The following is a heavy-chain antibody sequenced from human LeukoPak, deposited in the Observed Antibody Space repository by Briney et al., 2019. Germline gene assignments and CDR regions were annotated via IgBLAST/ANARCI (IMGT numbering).Heavy chain of an antibody. CDR1: GYTLTELS. CDR2: FDPEDGET. V-gene: IGHV1-24*01. D-gene: IGHD3-16*02. J-gene: IGHJ4*02. CDR3: ATGHMITFGRVIVPPYYFDY. Sequence: GASVKVSCKVSGYTLTELSMHWVRQAPGKGLEWMGGFDPEDGETIYAQKFQGRVTMTEDTSTDTAYMELSSLRSEDTAVYYCATGHMITFGRVIVPPYYFDYWGQGTLVTVSS.